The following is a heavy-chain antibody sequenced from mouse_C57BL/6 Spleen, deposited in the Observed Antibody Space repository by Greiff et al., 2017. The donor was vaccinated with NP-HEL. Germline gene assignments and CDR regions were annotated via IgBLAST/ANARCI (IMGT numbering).Heavy chain of an antibody. CDR3: ARSYGNVFNY. D-gene: IGHD2-1*01. CDR2: IYPGSGNT. V-gene: IGHV1-66*01. J-gene: IGHJ2*01. Sequence: QVQLQQSGPELVKPGASVKISCKASGYSFTSYYIHWVKQRPGQGLEWIGWIYPGSGNTKYNEKFKGKATLTADTSSSTAYMQLSSLTSEDSAVYYCARSYGNVFNYWGQGTTLTVSS. CDR1: GYSFTSYY.